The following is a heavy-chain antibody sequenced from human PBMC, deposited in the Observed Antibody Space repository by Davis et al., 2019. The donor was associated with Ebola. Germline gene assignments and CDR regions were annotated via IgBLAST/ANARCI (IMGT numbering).Heavy chain of an antibody. J-gene: IGHJ6*04. CDR1: GFTFINYW. CDR2: ANSNGSTT. V-gene: IGHV3-74*01. D-gene: IGHD5-18*01. Sequence: PGGSLRLSCAASGFTFINYWMHWVRQAPGKGLEWVPRANSNGSTTGYGDSVKGRFTISRDNAGNTLYLQMNSLRAEDTDVYYCSREVGGGFSSIDLWGTGTTVTVSS. CDR3: SREVGGGFSSIDL.